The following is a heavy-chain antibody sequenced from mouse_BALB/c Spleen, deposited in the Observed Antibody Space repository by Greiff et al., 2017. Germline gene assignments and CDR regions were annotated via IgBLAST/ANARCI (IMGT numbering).Heavy chain of an antibody. CDR3: ARWAPFYAMDY. CDR2: INPYNDGT. Sequence: EVKLQESGPELVKPGASVKMSCKASGYTFTSYVMHWVKQKPGQGLEWIGYINPYNDGTKYNEKFKGKATLTSDKSSSTAYMELSSLTSEDSAVYYCARWAPFYAMDYWGQGTSVTVSS. J-gene: IGHJ4*01. V-gene: IGHV1-14*01. CDR1: GYTFTSYV.